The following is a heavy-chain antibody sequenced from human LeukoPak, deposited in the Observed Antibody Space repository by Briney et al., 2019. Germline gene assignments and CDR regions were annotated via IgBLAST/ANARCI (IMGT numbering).Heavy chain of an antibody. V-gene: IGHV1-69*06. CDR1: GGTFSSYA. CDR3: ARSGDYYDSSGRD. Sequence: GASVTVSCKASGGTFSSYAISWVRQAPGQGLEWMGGIIPIFGTANYAQKFQGRVTITADKSTSTAYMELSSLRSEDTAVYYCARSGDYYDSSGRDWGQGTLVTVSS. J-gene: IGHJ4*02. D-gene: IGHD3-22*01. CDR2: IIPIFGTA.